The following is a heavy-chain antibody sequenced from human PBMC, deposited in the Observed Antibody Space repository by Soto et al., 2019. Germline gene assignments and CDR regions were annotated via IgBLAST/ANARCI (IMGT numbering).Heavy chain of an antibody. CDR3: ARDLWGYYGTDRYPLDV. J-gene: IGHJ6*04. Sequence: SQTLSLKCTVSGGSISSSNWWNWVRQPPGKGLEWIGEINHSGSTNYNPSLKSRVTISVDTSKNQFSLKLNSVTAADTAVYYCARDLWGYYGTDRYPLDVWGEGTTVTLSS. D-gene: IGHD2-21*02. V-gene: IGHV4-4*02. CDR1: GGSISSSNW. CDR2: INHSGST.